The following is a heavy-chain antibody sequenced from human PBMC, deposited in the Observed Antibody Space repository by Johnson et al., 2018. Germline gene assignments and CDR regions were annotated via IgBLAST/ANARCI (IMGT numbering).Heavy chain of an antibody. CDR3: ARDLGCSAGSCYSGYFQH. J-gene: IGHJ1*01. CDR2: ISSRGSTI. D-gene: IGHD2-15*01. V-gene: IGHV3-48*04. CDR1: GFTFSSYA. Sequence: VQLVQSGGGVVQPGRSLRLSCAASGFTFSSYAMHWVRQAPGTGLEWVSYISSRGSTIYSADSAKGRFTISRENAENSLYLQMNSLRAEDTAGYYRARDLGCSAGSCYSGYFQHWGQGTLVTVSS.